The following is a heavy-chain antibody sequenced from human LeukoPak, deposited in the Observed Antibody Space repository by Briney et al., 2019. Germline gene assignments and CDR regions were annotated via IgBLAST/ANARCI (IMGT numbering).Heavy chain of an antibody. Sequence: GGSLRLSCAASGFTVSSNYMSWVRQAPGKGLEWVSVIYSGGSTYYADSVKGRFTISRDNSKNTLYLQMNSLRAEDTAVYYCARDREGITLAYWGQGTLVTVSS. CDR1: GFTVSSNY. CDR2: IYSGGST. V-gene: IGHV3-66*01. D-gene: IGHD3-16*01. CDR3: ARDREGITLAY. J-gene: IGHJ4*02.